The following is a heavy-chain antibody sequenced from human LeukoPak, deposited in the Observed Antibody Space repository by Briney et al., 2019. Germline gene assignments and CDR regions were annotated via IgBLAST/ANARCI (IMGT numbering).Heavy chain of an antibody. CDR3: AHSAGYSYGLDDFDY. D-gene: IGHD5-18*01. CDR2: IYWDDDK. J-gene: IGHJ4*02. Sequence: SGPTLVKPTQALTLSCTFSGFSLGTRGVGVGWIRQPPGNALERLALIYWDDDKRDSPTLKSRLTITKDTSKNQVVLTMTNMDPVDTATYYCAHSAGYSYGLDDFDYWGQGTLVTVSS. V-gene: IGHV2-5*02. CDR1: GFSLGTRGVG.